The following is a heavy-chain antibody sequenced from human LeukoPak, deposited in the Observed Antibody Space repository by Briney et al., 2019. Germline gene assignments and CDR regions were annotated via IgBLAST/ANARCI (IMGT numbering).Heavy chain of an antibody. J-gene: IGHJ4*02. CDR1: GGSFSGYY. D-gene: IGHD6-6*01. CDR3: ARHRVYSSSFDY. Sequence: SETLSLTCAVYGGSFSGYYWSWIRQPPGKGLEWIGEINHSGSTNYNPSLKSRVTISVDTSKNQFSLKLSSVTAADTAVYYCARHRVYSSSFDYWGQGTLVTVSS. CDR2: INHSGST. V-gene: IGHV4-34*01.